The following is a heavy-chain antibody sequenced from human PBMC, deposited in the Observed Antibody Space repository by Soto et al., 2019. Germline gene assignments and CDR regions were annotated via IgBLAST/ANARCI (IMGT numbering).Heavy chain of an antibody. D-gene: IGHD6-13*01. Sequence: SETLSLTCTVSGGPISSYYWSWIRQSPGKGLEWIGYFYNSGSTNNNPSLKSRVTISVDTSKNQFSLKLTSVIAADTAVYYCARHVHSSSWGIDVWGQGTTVTVS. CDR1: GGPISSYY. CDR3: ARHVHSSSWGIDV. CDR2: FYNSGST. V-gene: IGHV4-59*08. J-gene: IGHJ6*02.